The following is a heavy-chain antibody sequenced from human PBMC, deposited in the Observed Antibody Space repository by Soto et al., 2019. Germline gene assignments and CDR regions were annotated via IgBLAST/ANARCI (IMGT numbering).Heavy chain of an antibody. D-gene: IGHD3-3*01. J-gene: IGHJ6*04. Sequence: VNGDWKGAGNAFSSFYVEWARKKTGQGLEWMGWISAYNGNTNYAQKLQGRVTMTTDTSTSTAYMELRSLRSADTAVYYCACGHYDFRRGYTAALAVRGNGTPFPVSS. CDR1: GNAFSSFY. CDR3: ACGHYDFRRGYTAALAV. CDR2: ISAYNGNT. V-gene: IGHV1-18*04.